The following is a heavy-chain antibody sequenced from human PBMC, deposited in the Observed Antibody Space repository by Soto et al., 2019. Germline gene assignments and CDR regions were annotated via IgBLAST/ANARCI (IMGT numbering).Heavy chain of an antibody. CDR3: ARDRPYSSSWYPEY. CDR2: ISYDGTTK. CDR1: GFTFSTNA. J-gene: IGHJ4*02. Sequence: QVHLVESGGGVVRPGGSLSLSGAASGFTFSTNAMHWVRRAPGKGLGWVALISYDGTTKYYADSVKGRFTISRDNSKNTLYLQMNSLRGEDMAIYYCARDRPYSSSWYPEYWGQGTLVTVSS. V-gene: IGHV3-30-3*01. D-gene: IGHD6-13*01.